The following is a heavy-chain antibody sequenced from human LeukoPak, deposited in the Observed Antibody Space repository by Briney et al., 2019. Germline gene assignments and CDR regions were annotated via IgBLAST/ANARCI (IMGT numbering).Heavy chain of an antibody. J-gene: IGHJ4*02. D-gene: IGHD6-19*01. Sequence: PGGSLRLSCAASGFTFSNAWMSWVRQAPGKGLEWAGRIKSKTDGGTTDYAAPVKGRFTISRDDSKNTLYLQMNSLKAEDTAVYSCTTDRSGWYKWGQGTLVTVSS. CDR3: TTDRSGWYK. CDR2: IKSKTDGGTT. V-gene: IGHV3-15*01. CDR1: GFTFSNAW.